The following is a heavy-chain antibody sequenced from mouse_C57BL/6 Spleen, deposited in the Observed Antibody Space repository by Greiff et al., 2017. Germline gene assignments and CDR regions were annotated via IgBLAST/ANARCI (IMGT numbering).Heavy chain of an antibody. Sequence: QVQLQQSGPELVKPGASVKISCKASGYAFSSSWMNWVKQRPGKGLEWIGRIYPGDGDTNYNGKFKGKATLTADKSSSTAYMQRSSLTSEDSAVYFCARRRDYGSSYDYAMDDWGQGTSVTVSS. J-gene: IGHJ4*01. V-gene: IGHV1-82*01. CDR1: GYAFSSSW. CDR3: ARRRDYGSSYDYAMDD. D-gene: IGHD1-1*01. CDR2: IYPGDGDT.